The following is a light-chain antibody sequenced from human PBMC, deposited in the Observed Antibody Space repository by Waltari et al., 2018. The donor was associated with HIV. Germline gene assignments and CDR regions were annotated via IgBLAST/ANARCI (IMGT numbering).Light chain of an antibody. Sequence: QSVLTQPPSASGTPEQRVTISCSGSTSNIGRNTVSWFQQIPGTAPKVRIDGKNQRPSGVTDRVAGCMCGTSASLAISGLQSEDEADYYCASWDDSLNGPVFGGGTKLTVV. J-gene: IGLJ2*01. CDR3: ASWDDSLNGPV. CDR2: GKN. V-gene: IGLV1-44*01. CDR1: TSNIGRNT.